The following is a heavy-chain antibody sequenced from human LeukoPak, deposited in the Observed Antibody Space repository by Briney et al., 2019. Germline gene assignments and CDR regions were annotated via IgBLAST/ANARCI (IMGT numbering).Heavy chain of an antibody. J-gene: IGHJ4*02. V-gene: IGHV3-48*03. CDR2: ISISGTTI. Sequence: GGSLRLSCAASGFTFSDYEMNWVRQAPGKGLEWLSHISISGTTIHYADSVKGRFTISRDNAKNSVYLQMNSLRAEDTALYYCARGSGSSWYFYFDYWGQGTLVTVSS. CDR3: ARGSGSSWYFYFDY. CDR1: GFTFSDYE. D-gene: IGHD6-13*01.